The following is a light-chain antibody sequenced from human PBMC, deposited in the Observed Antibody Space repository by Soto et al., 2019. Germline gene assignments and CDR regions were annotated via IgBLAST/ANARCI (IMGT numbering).Light chain of an antibody. Sequence: QTVVTQEPSFSVSPGRTVTLTCGLSSGSVSATYYPSWYQQTPGQAPRTLIYSTNTRSSGVPDRFSGSILGNKAALTITGAQADDEYDYYCVLCLGSGVWVFGGGTKLTVL. CDR2: STN. J-gene: IGLJ3*02. CDR3: VLCLGSGVWV. CDR1: SGSVSATYY. V-gene: IGLV8-61*01.